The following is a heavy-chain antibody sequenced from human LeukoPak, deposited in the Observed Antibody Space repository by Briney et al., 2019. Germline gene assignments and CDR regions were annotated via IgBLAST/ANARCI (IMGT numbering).Heavy chain of an antibody. D-gene: IGHD6-13*01. CDR3: ARGPRGIAAGRFSY. V-gene: IGHV4-4*07. J-gene: IGHJ4*02. Sequence: SETLSLTCTVSGGSISSYYWSWIRQPAGKGLEWIGRIYTSGSTNYNPSLKSRVTISVDTSKNQFSLKLSSVTAADTAVYYCARGPRGIAAGRFSYWGQGTLVTVSS. CDR2: IYTSGST. CDR1: GGSISSYY.